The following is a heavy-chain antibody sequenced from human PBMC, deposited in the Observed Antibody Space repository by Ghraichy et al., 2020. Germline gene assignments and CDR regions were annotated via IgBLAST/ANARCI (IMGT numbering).Heavy chain of an antibody. D-gene: IGHD3-22*01. J-gene: IGHJ4*02. CDR3: ARDNYDSAAYYPTVDF. Sequence: ASVKVSCKASGYSFFNYGITWVRQAPGQGPDWMGWISVNNGNTNLPQKFQGRVTMTTDTSTDTAYMELRSLRFDDTAVYFCARDNYDSAAYYPTVDFWGQGTLVNVSS. CDR1: GYSFFNYG. CDR2: ISVNNGNT. V-gene: IGHV1-18*01.